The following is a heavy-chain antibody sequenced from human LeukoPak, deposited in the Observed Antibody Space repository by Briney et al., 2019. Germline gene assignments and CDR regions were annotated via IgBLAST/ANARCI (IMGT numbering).Heavy chain of an antibody. J-gene: IGHJ5*02. CDR3: ARGARDYDFWSGYINWFDP. D-gene: IGHD3-3*01. Sequence: PSETLSLTCAVYGGSFSGYYWSWIRQPPGKGLEWIGEINHSGSTNYNPSLKSRVTISADTSKNQFSLKLSSVTAADTAVYYCARGARDYDFWSGYINWFDPWGQGTLVTVSS. CDR1: GGSFSGYY. CDR2: INHSGST. V-gene: IGHV4-34*01.